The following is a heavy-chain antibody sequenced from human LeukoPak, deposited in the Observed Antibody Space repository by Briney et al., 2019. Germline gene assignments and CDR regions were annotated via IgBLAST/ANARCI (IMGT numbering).Heavy chain of an antibody. CDR2: FYSSGDT. Sequence: PSETLSLTCTVSGGSISTYYRSWVRQPAGKERKGIGLFYSSGDTNYNPSLKSRVSMSVDTSKNHFSLRLTSLTAADTAVYYCARAGLTRYYYYYYMDVWGKGTTVTVSS. CDR1: GGSISTYY. J-gene: IGHJ6*03. CDR3: ARAGLTRYYYYYYMDV. V-gene: IGHV4-4*07. D-gene: IGHD4/OR15-4a*01.